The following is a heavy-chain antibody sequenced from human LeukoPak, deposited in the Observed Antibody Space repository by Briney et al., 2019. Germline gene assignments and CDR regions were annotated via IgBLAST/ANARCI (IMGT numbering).Heavy chain of an antibody. CDR3: AREADFWSGHSYGGMDV. Sequence: PSETLSLTCTVSGGSISSGGYYWSWIRQHPGKGLEWIGYIYYSGTTYYNPSLKSRVTISVDTSKSQFPLKLSSVTAADTAVYYCAREADFWSGHSYGGMDVWGQGTTVTVSS. V-gene: IGHV4-31*03. CDR1: GGSISSGGYY. CDR2: IYYSGTT. D-gene: IGHD3-3*01. J-gene: IGHJ6*02.